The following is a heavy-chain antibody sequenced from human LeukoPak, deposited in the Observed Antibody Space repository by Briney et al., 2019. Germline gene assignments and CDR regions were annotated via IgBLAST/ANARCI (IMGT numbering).Heavy chain of an antibody. D-gene: IGHD4-17*01. CDR2: IKSKTDGGTT. V-gene: IGHV3-15*01. CDR1: GFTFSNAW. Sequence: PGGSLRLSCAASGFTFSNAWMSWVRQAPGKGLEWVGRIKSKTDGGTTDYAAPVKGRFTISRDNSKNTLYLQMNSLRAEDTAVYYCTKDPNGDYVGAFDFWGQGTMVTVSS. CDR3: TKDPNGDYVGAFDF. J-gene: IGHJ3*01.